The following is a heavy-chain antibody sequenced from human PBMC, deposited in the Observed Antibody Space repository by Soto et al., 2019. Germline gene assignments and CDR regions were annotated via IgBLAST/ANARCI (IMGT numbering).Heavy chain of an antibody. CDR2: IKEDGSEK. CDR3: ARDPAPVGYRGLDV. Sequence: GGSLRLSCAASGFTFSSSWMTWVRQAPGKGLAWVANIKEDGSEKYYVDPVKGRFTISRDNTNESLYLQMNSLRAEDTAVYYCARDPAPVGYRGLDVWGQGTTVTVS. CDR1: GFTFSSSW. D-gene: IGHD5-12*01. J-gene: IGHJ6*02. V-gene: IGHV3-7*01.